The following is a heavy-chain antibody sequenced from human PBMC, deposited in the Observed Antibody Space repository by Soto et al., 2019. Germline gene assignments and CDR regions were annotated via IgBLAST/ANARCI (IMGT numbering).Heavy chain of an antibody. Sequence: SETLSLTCTVSGGSISSYYWSWIRQPPGKGLEWIGYIYYSGSTNYNPSLQSRVTISVDTSKNQLSLKLSSVTAADTAVYYCAKGGWSMDYWGQGTLVTVSS. V-gene: IGHV4-59*01. D-gene: IGHD6-19*01. CDR3: AKGGWSMDY. CDR2: IYYSGST. J-gene: IGHJ4*02. CDR1: GGSISSYY.